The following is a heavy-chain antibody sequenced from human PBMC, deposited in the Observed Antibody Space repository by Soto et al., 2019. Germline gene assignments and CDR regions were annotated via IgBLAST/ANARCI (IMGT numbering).Heavy chain of an antibody. Sequence: QVELVEAGGGVVRPGKSLTVSCTGSGFVFGGFGMHWVRQTPGKGLEWLGMASYDGTYKYFADSVKGRFTISRDNGMNTVYLQMDNMRLADTALYYCARGGDVLDYWGRGTLVTVSS. J-gene: IGHJ4*02. CDR3: ARGGDVLDY. CDR1: GFVFGGFG. V-gene: IGHV3-30*03. CDR2: ASYDGTYK. D-gene: IGHD3-16*01.